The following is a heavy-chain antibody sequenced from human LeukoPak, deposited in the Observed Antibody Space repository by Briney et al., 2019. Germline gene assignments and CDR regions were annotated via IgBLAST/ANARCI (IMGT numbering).Heavy chain of an antibody. Sequence: ASVKVSCKASGYTFTGYYIHWVRQAPGQGLEWMGWINPNGGGSNYAQKLQGRVTITRDTSVSTAYMELSRLRSDDTAVYYCARDWGSLTGDVGGVDYWGQGTLVTVSS. D-gene: IGHD7-27*01. CDR2: INPNGGGS. CDR1: GYTFTGYY. CDR3: ARDWGSLTGDVGGVDY. V-gene: IGHV1-2*02. J-gene: IGHJ4*02.